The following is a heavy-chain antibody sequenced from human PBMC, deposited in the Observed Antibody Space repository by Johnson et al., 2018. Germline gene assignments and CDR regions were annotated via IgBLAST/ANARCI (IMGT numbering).Heavy chain of an antibody. CDR1: GFTFDDYA. J-gene: IGHJ4*02. CDR2: ISWNSGSI. V-gene: IGHV3-9*01. Sequence: VQLVESGGGLVQPGRSLRLSCAASGFTFDDYAMHWVRQAPGKGLEWVSGISWNSGSIGYADSVKGRFTISRDNAKNSRYLQMNSLRAEDTALYYCAKDIYYGDHGGGGYFDYWGQGTLVTVSS. D-gene: IGHD4-17*01. CDR3: AKDIYYGDHGGGGYFDY.